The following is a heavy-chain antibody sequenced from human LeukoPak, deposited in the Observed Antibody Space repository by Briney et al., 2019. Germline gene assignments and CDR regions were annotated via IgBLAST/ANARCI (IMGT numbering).Heavy chain of an antibody. D-gene: IGHD2-15*01. J-gene: IGHJ5*02. CDR2: IYYSGST. V-gene: IGHV4-39*01. CDR3: ARSERIVVVAALWFDP. Sequence: SETLSLTCTVSGGSISSSSYYWGWIRQPPGKGLEWIGSIYYSGSTYYNPSLKSRVTISVGTSKNQFSLKLSSVTAADTAVYYCARSERIVVVAALWFDPWGQGTLVTVSS. CDR1: GGSISSSSYY.